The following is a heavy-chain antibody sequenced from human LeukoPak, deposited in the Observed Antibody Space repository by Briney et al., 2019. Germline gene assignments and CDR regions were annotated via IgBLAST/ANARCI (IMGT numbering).Heavy chain of an antibody. Sequence: GASVKVSCKASGDTFSSYAISWVRQAPGQGLEWMGGIIPIFGTANYAQKFQGRVTITADESTSTAYMELSSLRSEDTAVYYCARGKLGCSYCFDYWGQGTLVTVSS. CDR3: ARGKLGCSYCFDY. D-gene: IGHD4/OR15-4a*01. CDR1: GDTFSSYA. CDR2: IIPIFGTA. J-gene: IGHJ4*02. V-gene: IGHV1-69*01.